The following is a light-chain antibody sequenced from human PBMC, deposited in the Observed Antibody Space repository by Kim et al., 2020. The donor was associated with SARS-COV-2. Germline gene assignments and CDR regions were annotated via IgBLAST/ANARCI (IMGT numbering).Light chain of an antibody. CDR2: VNSDDSH. V-gene: IGLV4-69*01. Sequence: ASVKLTCTLSSGHSSYVIAWHQQQPEKGPRYLMKVNSDDSHTKGDGIPDRFSGSSSGAERYLTVSSLQSEDEADYYCQTWDTGTWVFGGGTQLTVL. CDR1: SGHSSYV. CDR3: QTWDTGTWV. J-gene: IGLJ3*02.